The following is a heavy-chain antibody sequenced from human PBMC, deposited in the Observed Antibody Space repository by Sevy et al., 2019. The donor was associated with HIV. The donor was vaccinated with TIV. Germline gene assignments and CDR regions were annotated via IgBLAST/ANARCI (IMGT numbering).Heavy chain of an antibody. Sequence: GGSLRLSCAASGFTFSSYAMSWVRQAPGKGLEWVSDISGSGGSTYYADSVKGRFTISRDNSKNTLCLQMNSLRAEDTAVYYCAGIFGDLFDYWGQGTLVTVSS. J-gene: IGHJ4*02. V-gene: IGHV3-23*01. CDR1: GFTFSSYA. CDR2: ISGSGGST. D-gene: IGHD3-3*01. CDR3: AGIFGDLFDY.